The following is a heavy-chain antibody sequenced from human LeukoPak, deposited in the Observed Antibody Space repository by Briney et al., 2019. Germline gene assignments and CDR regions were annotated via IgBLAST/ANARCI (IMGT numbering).Heavy chain of an antibody. V-gene: IGHV4-4*07. D-gene: IGHD1-1*01. CDR1: GESTRSYY. J-gene: IGHJ4*02. CDR2: IYAGGNT. Sequence: SETLSLTCTVSGESTRSYYWSWIRQPAGEGLEWIGRIYAGGNTNYNPSLKSRVTMSIDTSKNQFSLKLTSVTAADTAVYYCARAIYGWSERTTPYYFDYWGQGTLVTVSS. CDR3: ARAIYGWSERTTPYYFDY.